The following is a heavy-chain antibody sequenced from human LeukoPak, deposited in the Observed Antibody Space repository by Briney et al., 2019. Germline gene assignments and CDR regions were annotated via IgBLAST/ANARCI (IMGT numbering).Heavy chain of an antibody. Sequence: SETLSLTCTVSGGSISSSSYYWGWIRQPPGKRLEWIGSIYYSGSTYYNPSLKSRVTISVDTSKNQFSLKLSSVTAADTAVYYCASPKSDILTGSFDYWGQGTLVTVSS. CDR1: GGSISSSSYY. V-gene: IGHV4-39*01. D-gene: IGHD3-9*01. CDR2: IYYSGST. CDR3: ASPKSDILTGSFDY. J-gene: IGHJ4*02.